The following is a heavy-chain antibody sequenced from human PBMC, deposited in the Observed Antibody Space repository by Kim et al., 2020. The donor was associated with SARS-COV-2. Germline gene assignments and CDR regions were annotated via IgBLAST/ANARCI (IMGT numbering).Heavy chain of an antibody. J-gene: IGHJ6*03. D-gene: IGHD1-26*01. CDR3: AINTSGSTGIGGG. CDR2: INANDGST. Sequence: GGSLRLSCAASGFTFSNHCMNWVRQAPGKGLEWVSTINANDGSTNYAGSVKGRFTISRDNAKKMLFLQMNNLSAEDTAVYYCAINTSGSTGIGGGWGTGT. V-gene: IGHV3-23*01. CDR1: GFTFSNHC.